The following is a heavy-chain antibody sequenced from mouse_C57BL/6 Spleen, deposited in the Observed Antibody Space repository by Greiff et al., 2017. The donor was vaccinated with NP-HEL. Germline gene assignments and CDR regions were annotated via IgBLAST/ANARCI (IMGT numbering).Heavy chain of an antibody. Sequence: EVKLMESEGGLVQPGSSMKLSCTASGFTFSDYYMAWVRQVPEKGLEWVANINYDGSSTYYLDSLKSRFIISRDNAKNILYLQMSSLKSEDTATYYCARDLTYYYGSSYDWYFDVWGTGTTVTVSS. V-gene: IGHV5-16*01. CDR1: GFTFSDYY. CDR3: ARDLTYYYGSSYDWYFDV. D-gene: IGHD1-1*01. CDR2: INYDGSST. J-gene: IGHJ1*03.